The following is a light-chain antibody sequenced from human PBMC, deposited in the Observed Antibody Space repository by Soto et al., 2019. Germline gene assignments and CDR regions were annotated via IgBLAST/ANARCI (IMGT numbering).Light chain of an antibody. Sequence: EIVLTQSPATLSLSPGERATLSCRARQSVSSYLAWYQQKPGQAPRLLIYDASNRATGIPARFSGSGSGTDFTRSISSLEPEDFAVYYCQQRSNWPPITFGQGTLLEIK. CDR1: QSVSSY. J-gene: IGKJ5*01. CDR3: QQRSNWPPIT. CDR2: DAS. V-gene: IGKV3-11*01.